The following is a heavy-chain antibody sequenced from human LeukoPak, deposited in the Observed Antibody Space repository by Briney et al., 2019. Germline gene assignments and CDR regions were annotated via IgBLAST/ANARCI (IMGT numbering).Heavy chain of an antibody. V-gene: IGHV3-11*04. CDR3: AKGARVTDAEYFQH. Sequence: GGSLRLSCAASGFTFSDYYMSWIRQAPGKGLEWVSYISSSGSTIYYADSVKGRFTISRDNSKNTLYLQMNSLRAEDTAVYYCAKGARVTDAEYFQHWGQGTLVTVSS. CDR2: ISSSGSTI. D-gene: IGHD1-14*01. J-gene: IGHJ1*01. CDR1: GFTFSDYY.